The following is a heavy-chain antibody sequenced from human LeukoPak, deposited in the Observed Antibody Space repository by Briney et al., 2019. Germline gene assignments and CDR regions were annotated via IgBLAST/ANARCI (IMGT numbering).Heavy chain of an antibody. V-gene: IGHV4-34*01. CDR2: INHSGFT. Sequence: PSETLSLTCAVYGGSFSDYYWSWIRQPPGKGLEWIGEINHSGFTNYNPSLKSRVTISVDTSKNQFSLRLSSVTAADTAVYYCGRSYHDDAWAAFDMWGQGTVVTISS. CDR1: GGSFSDYY. CDR3: GRSYHDDAWAAFDM. D-gene: IGHD3-16*01. J-gene: IGHJ3*02.